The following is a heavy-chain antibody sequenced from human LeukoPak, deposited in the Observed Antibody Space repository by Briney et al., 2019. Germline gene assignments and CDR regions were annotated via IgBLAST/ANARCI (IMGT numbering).Heavy chain of an antibody. V-gene: IGHV3-30*02. CDR1: GFTFSSFG. D-gene: IGHD1-14*01. Sequence: GGSLRLSCAASGFTFSSFGLHWVRQAPGKGLEWVALIRSDGSSKNYADSVKGRFTISRDTSKNTVHLQMNNLRAEDTAVYYCARDEVITFRLFDHWGQGTLVTVSS. CDR2: IRSDGSSK. CDR3: ARDEVITFRLFDH. J-gene: IGHJ4*02.